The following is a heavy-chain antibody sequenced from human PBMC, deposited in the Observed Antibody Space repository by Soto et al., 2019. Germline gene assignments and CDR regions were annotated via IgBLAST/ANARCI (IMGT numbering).Heavy chain of an antibody. CDR1: GGSFSGYY. V-gene: IGHV4-34*01. Sequence: QVQLQQWGAGLLKPSETLSLTCAVYGGSFSGYYWSWIRQPPGKGMEWIGEINHSGSTNYNPSLKSRVTISVDSSKIQFSLKLSSLTAAVTAVYYCARGRVAAAGTSLSLFHYWGQGNLCTVSS. D-gene: IGHD6-13*01. CDR2: INHSGST. CDR3: ARGRVAAAGTSLSLFHY. J-gene: IGHJ4*02.